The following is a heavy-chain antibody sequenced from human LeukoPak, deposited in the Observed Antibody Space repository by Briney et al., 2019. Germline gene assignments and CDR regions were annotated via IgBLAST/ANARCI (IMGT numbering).Heavy chain of an antibody. CDR3: ARDRRYCSGGSCPSDY. CDR1: SGSINGYY. Sequence: ETLSLTCTVSSGSINGYYMSWVRQAPGKGLEWVSVIYSGGSTYYADSVKGRFTISRDNSKNTLYLQMNSLRAEDTAVYYCARDRRYCSGGSCPSDYWGQGTLVTVSS. V-gene: IGHV3-53*01. CDR2: IYSGGST. J-gene: IGHJ4*02. D-gene: IGHD2-15*01.